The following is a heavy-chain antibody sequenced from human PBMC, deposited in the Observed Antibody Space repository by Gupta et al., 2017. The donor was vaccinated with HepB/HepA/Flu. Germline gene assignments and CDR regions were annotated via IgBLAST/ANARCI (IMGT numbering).Heavy chain of an antibody. J-gene: IGHJ6*02. CDR1: GYTFTGYS. CDR2: IKPNSGGT. D-gene: IGHD2-2*01. CDR3: AREYCSSTSCYSYGMDV. V-gene: IGHV1-2*04. Sequence: QVQLVQSGAEVKKPGASVKVSCKASGYTFTGYSMHWVRQAPGQGLEWMGWIKPNSGGTNYAQKFQGWVTMTRDTSISTAYMELSRLRSDDTAVYYCAREYCSSTSCYSYGMDVWGQGTTVTVSS.